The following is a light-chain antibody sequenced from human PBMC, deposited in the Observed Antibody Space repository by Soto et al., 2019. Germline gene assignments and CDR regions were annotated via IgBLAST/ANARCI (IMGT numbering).Light chain of an antibody. CDR3: QQTYAVPLT. Sequence: DVQRTQSPSSLSASVGDTVTIACRASQPMSNYLNWYQQKPGEVPKVLIFGESSLRSGVPSRFSGSGYGTDFTLPINNLPPDDIATYYCQQTYAVPLTVGQGTR. CDR2: GES. J-gene: IGKJ5*01. V-gene: IGKV1-39*01. CDR1: QPMSNY.